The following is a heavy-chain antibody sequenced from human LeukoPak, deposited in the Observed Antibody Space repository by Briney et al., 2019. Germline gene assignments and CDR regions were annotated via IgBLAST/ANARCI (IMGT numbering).Heavy chain of an antibody. J-gene: IGHJ3*02. Sequence: SETLSLTCTVSGGSISSSSYYWGWIRQPPGKGLEWIGSIYYSGSTNYNPSLKSRVTISVDTSKNQFSLKLSSVTAADTAVYYCARDRVVGAKTNAFDIWGQGTMATVSS. V-gene: IGHV4-39*07. CDR2: IYYSGST. D-gene: IGHD1-26*01. CDR3: ARDRVVGAKTNAFDI. CDR1: GGSISSSSYY.